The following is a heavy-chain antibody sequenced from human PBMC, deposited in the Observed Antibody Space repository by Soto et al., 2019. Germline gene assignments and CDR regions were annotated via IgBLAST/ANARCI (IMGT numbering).Heavy chain of an antibody. Sequence: GGSLRLSCAASGFTCSSYWMSWVRQAPGKGLEWVANIKQDGSEKYYVDSVKGRFTISRDNAKNSLYLQMNSLRAEDTAVYYCARDGSRDTVVVPAAIRSYYYGMDVWGQGTTVTVSS. D-gene: IGHD2-2*02. CDR3: ARDGSRDTVVVPAAIRSYYYGMDV. J-gene: IGHJ6*02. V-gene: IGHV3-7*01. CDR1: GFTCSSYW. CDR2: IKQDGSEK.